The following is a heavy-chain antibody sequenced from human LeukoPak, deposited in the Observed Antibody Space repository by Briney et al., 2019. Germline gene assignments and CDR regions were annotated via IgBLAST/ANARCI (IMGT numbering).Heavy chain of an antibody. V-gene: IGHV1-8*02. Sequence: GASVKVSCKASGYTFTGYYMHWVRQAPGQGLEWMGWINPNSGNTGYAQKFQGRVTMTRNTSISTAYMELSSLRSEDTAVYYCARGVRGSYIYYYYYMDVWGKGTTVTISS. D-gene: IGHD1-26*01. CDR3: ARGVRGSYIYYYYYMDV. CDR2: INPNSGNT. J-gene: IGHJ6*03. CDR1: GYTFTGYY.